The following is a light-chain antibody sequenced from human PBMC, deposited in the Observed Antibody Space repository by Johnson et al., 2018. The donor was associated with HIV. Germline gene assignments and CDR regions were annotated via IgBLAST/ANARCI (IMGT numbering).Light chain of an antibody. V-gene: IGLV1-51*02. J-gene: IGLJ1*01. CDR3: GTWDSSLSAV. Sequence: QSVLTQPPSVSAAPGQKVTISCSGRRSNIGNNYVSWYQQFPGTAPKLLIYENNKRPSGIPDRFSGSKSGTSATLGITGLQTGDEADYYCGTWDSSLSAVFGTGTKVTVL. CDR2: ENN. CDR1: RSNIGNNY.